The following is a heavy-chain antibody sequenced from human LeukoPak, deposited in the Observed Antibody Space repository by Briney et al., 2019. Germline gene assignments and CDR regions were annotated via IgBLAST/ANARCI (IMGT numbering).Heavy chain of an antibody. J-gene: IGHJ4*02. CDR1: GFPLNTSGVA. Sequence: SGPALVKPTQTLTLTCTFSGFPLNTSGVAVGWIRQPPGKALEWLSLIYWDDDKRYSPTLESRLTITKDTAKNQVFLTVTNMDPVDPATYYCVHREYAGGHSPDCWGQGTLVTVSS. D-gene: IGHD2-8*02. CDR3: VHREYAGGHSPDC. CDR2: IYWDDDK. V-gene: IGHV2-5*02.